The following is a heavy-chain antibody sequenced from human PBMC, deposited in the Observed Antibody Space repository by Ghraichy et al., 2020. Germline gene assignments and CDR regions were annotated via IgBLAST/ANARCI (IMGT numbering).Heavy chain of an antibody. D-gene: IGHD2-15*01. J-gene: IGHJ4*02. CDR1: GGSIISSTYY. CDR2: IYYSGST. V-gene: IGHV4-39*01. Sequence: SETPSLTCTVSGGSIISSTYYWGWIRQPPGKGLEWIGSIYYSGSTYYNPSLKSRVIISVDTSKNQLSLKLSSVTAADTAIYYCARLWGGSRPPDYWGQGTLVTVSS. CDR3: ARLWGGSRPPDY.